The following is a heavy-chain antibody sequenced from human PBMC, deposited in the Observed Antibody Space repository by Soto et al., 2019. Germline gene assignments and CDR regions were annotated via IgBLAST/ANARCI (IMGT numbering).Heavy chain of an antibody. D-gene: IGHD3-3*01. CDR3: ARGSGYYDFWSGSPYGMDV. CDR2: IYYSGST. Sequence: SETLSLTCTVSGGSISSYYWSWIRQPPGKGLEWIGYIYYSGSTNYNPSLKSRVTISVDTSENQFSLKLSSVTAADTAVYYCARGSGYYDFWSGSPYGMDVWGQGTTVTVSS. J-gene: IGHJ6*02. CDR1: GGSISSYY. V-gene: IGHV4-59*01.